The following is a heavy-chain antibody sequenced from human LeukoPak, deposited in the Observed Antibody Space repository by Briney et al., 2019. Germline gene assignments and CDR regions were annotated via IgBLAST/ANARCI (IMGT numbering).Heavy chain of an antibody. J-gene: IGHJ6*02. Sequence: GRSLRLSCTAPGFTFGDYAMSWVRQAPGKGLEWVGFIRSKAYGGTTEYAASVKGRFTISRDDSKSIAYLQMNSLKTEDTAVYYCTRVAVYCSSTSCYIHYYYYYYGMDVWGQGTTVTVSS. D-gene: IGHD2-2*02. CDR2: IRSKAYGGTT. CDR3: TRVAVYCSSTSCYIHYYYYYYGMDV. V-gene: IGHV3-49*04. CDR1: GFTFGDYA.